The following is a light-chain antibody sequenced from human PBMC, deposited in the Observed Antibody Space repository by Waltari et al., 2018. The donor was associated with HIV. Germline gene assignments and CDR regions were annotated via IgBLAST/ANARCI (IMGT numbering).Light chain of an antibody. CDR2: AAS. Sequence: DIQMTQSPSSVSASVGDRVTITCRASQGISSWLAWYQQKPGKAPKLLIYAASTLQSGVPSRFSSLQPEDFATYYCQQANSFPPGTFGGGTKVEIK. CDR1: QGISSW. CDR3: QQANSFPPGT. V-gene: IGKV1D-12*01. J-gene: IGKJ4*01.